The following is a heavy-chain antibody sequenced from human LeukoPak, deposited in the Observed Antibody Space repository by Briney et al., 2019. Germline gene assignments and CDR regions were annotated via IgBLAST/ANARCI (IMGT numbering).Heavy chain of an antibody. J-gene: IGHJ6*03. CDR2: INPNSGGT. D-gene: IGHD5-24*01. CDR3: ARDGRDGYNFFLYYYYYMDV. Sequence: ASVKVSCKASGYTFTGYYMHWVRQAPGQGLEWMGWINPNSGGTNYAQKFQGRVTMTRDTSISTAYMELSRLRSDDTAVYYCARDGRDGYNFFLYYYYYMDVWGKGTTVTISS. CDR1: GYTFTGYY. V-gene: IGHV1-2*02.